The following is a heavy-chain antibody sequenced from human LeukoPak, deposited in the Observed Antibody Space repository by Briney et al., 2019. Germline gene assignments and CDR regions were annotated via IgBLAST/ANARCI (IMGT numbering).Heavy chain of an antibody. CDR1: GYTFTSYG. Sequence: ASVKVSCKASGYTFTSYGISWVRQAPGQGLEWMGWISAYNGNTNYAQKLQGRVTMTTDTSTSTAYMELRSLRSDDTAVYYCARDKVGIGVVIMSGSDPWGQGTLVTVSS. D-gene: IGHD3-3*01. J-gene: IGHJ5*02. CDR3: ARDKVGIGVVIMSGSDP. CDR2: ISAYNGNT. V-gene: IGHV1-18*01.